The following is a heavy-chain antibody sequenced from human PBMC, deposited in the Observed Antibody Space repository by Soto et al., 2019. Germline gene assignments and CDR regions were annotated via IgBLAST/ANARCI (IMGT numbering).Heavy chain of an antibody. V-gene: IGHV3-23*01. CDR1: GFTFSSYA. D-gene: IGHD6-19*01. CDR3: AKRGAGHYFDF. Sequence: EVQLLESGGGLVQPGGSLRLSCAASGFTFSSYAMSWVRQAPGKGLEWVSVISGNGDSTYYADSVKGRFTISRDNSKNTLYLQMTSLRAEETAVYYCAKRGAGHYFDFWGPGTLVTVSS. CDR2: ISGNGDST. J-gene: IGHJ4*02.